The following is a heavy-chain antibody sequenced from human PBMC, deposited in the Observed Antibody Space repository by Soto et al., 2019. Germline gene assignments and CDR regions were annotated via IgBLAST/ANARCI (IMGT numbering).Heavy chain of an antibody. J-gene: IGHJ6*02. V-gene: IGHV1-18*04. Sequence: ASVKVSCKASGYTFTSYGISWVRQAPGQGLEWMGWISAYNGNTNYAQKLQGRVTMTTDTSTSTAYMELRSLRSDDTAVYYCARVPGGGSYGSFYYYGMDVCGQGTTVTVSS. CDR2: ISAYNGNT. D-gene: IGHD5-18*01. CDR3: ARVPGGGSYGSFYYYGMDV. CDR1: GYTFTSYG.